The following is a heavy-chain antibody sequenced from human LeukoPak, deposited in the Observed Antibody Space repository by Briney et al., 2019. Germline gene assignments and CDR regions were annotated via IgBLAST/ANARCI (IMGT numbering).Heavy chain of an antibody. J-gene: IGHJ6*02. V-gene: IGHV1-2*02. CDR2: INPNSGGT. CDR1: GYTFTGYY. D-gene: IGHD3-10*01. Sequence: ASVKVSCKASGYTFTGYYMHWVRQAPGQGLEWMGWINPNSGGTNYAQKFQGRVTMIRDTSISTAYMELSRLRSDDTAVYYCARGRLVLWFGEYGMDVWGQGTTVTVSS. CDR3: ARGRLVLWFGEYGMDV.